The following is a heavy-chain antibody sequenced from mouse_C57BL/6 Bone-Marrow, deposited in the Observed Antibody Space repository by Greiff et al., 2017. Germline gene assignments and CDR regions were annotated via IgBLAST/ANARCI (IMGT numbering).Heavy chain of an antibody. V-gene: IGHV1-76*01. CDR3: AYYGSSSSWFAY. J-gene: IGHJ3*01. CDR2: IYPGSGNT. CDR1: GYTFTDYY. D-gene: IGHD1-1*01. Sequence: QVQLKESGAELVRPGASVKLSCKASGYTFTDYYINWVKQRPGQGLEWIARIYPGSGNTYYNEKFKGKATLTAEKSSSTAYMQLSSLTSEDSAVYFCAYYGSSSSWFAYWGQGTLVTVSA.